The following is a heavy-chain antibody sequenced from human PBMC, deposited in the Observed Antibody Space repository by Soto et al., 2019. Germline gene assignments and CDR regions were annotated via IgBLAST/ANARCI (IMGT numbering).Heavy chain of an antibody. CDR2: INPSGGST. CDR3: ARPNLYDGYDI. V-gene: IGHV1-46*01. CDR1: GYTFTSYY. D-gene: IGHD2-2*02. J-gene: IGHJ3*02. Sequence: ASVKVSSKTSGYTFTSYYMHWVRQAPGQGLEWMGIINPSGGSTNYAQKFRGRVTMTRDTSTSTVYMELSSLRSEDTAVYYCARPNLYDGYDIWGQGTMVTVS.